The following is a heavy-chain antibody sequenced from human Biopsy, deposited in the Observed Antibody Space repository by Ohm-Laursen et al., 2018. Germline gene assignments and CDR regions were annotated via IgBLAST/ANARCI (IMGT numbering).Heavy chain of an antibody. Sequence: SLRLSCAASGFTFSNYYMHWVRQAPGKGLLWVSRIKRDGTTTDYAESVKGRFTISRDNAKNTLYLQMNSLRAEDPAVYYCARGGFFAYSTFDYWGQGALVTVSS. CDR3: ARGGFFAYSTFDY. CDR1: GFTFSNYY. D-gene: IGHD4-11*01. V-gene: IGHV3-74*01. J-gene: IGHJ4*02. CDR2: IKRDGTTT.